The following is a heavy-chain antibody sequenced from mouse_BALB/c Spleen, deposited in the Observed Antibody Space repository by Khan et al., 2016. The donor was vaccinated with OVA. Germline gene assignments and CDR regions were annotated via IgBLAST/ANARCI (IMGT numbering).Heavy chain of an antibody. J-gene: IGHJ3*01. V-gene: IGHV1-26*01. CDR1: GYSFTLYY. D-gene: IGHD2-12*01. Sequence: VQLQQSGLDLVKPGASVKISCKASGYSFTLYYMTWVRQSHGKSPEWIGRVNPNNGDTNYNQNFKGKAILTVDKSSNTAYMELRSLTSEDSAVFYCARGYEFFPYWGQGTLVTVSA. CDR2: VNPNNGDT. CDR3: ARGYEFFPY.